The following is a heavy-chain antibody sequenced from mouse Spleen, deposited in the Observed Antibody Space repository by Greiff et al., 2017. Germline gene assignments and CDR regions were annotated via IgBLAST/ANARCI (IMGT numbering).Heavy chain of an antibody. Sequence: VQRVESGPGLVQPSQSLSITCTVSGFSLTSYGVHWVRQSPGKGLEWLGVIWSGGSTDYNAAFISRLSISKDNSKSQAFFKMNSLQADDTAIYYCARRDGNYEAWFAYWGQGTLVTVSA. CDR2: IWSGGST. CDR3: ARRDGNYEAWFAY. J-gene: IGHJ3*01. CDR1: GFSLTSYG. V-gene: IGHV2-2*01. D-gene: IGHD2-1*01.